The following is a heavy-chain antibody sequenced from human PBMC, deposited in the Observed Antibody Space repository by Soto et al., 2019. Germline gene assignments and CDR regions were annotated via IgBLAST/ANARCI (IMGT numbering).Heavy chain of an antibody. CDR2: ISSSSSTI. D-gene: IGHD1-1*01. Sequence: GGSLRLSCAASGFTFSSYSMNWVRQAPGKGLEWVSYISSSSSTIYYADSVKGRFTISRDNAKNSLYLQMNSLRAEDTAVYYCARDLLDRPRGFDYWGQGTLVTVSS. J-gene: IGHJ4*02. CDR3: ARDLLDRPRGFDY. CDR1: GFTFSSYS. V-gene: IGHV3-48*01.